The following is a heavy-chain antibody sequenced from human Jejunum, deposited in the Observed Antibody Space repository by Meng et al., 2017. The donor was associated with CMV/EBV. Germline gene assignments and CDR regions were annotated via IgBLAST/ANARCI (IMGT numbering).Heavy chain of an antibody. CDR3: ARESGSYYWFDP. V-gene: IGHV4-4*07. CDR2: IYTSGST. Sequence: VQLRRSGPGLVKASGTLSLTCFVSAGSISGYYWSWIRQPAGKGLEWIGRIYTSGSTHYNPSLKSRLTMSVDLSNNQISLKLRSVTAADTAVYYCARESGSYYWFDPWGQGTLVTVSS. CDR1: AGSISGYY. D-gene: IGHD1-26*01. J-gene: IGHJ5*02.